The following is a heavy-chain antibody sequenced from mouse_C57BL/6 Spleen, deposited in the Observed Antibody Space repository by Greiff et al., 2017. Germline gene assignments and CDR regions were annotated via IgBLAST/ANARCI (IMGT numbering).Heavy chain of an antibody. CDR3: ARATYYGSSSWYFDV. V-gene: IGHV1-69*01. D-gene: IGHD1-1*01. J-gene: IGHJ1*03. CDR1: GYTFTSYW. Sequence: QVQLQQPGAELVMPGASVKLSCKASGYTFTSYWMHWVKQRPGQGLEWIGEIDPSDSYTNYNQKFKGKSTLTVDKSSSTAYLQLSSLTSEDSAVYYCARATYYGSSSWYFDVWGTGTTVTVSS. CDR2: IDPSDSYT.